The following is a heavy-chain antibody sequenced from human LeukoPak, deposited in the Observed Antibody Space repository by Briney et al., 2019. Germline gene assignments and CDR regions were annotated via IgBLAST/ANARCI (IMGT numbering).Heavy chain of an antibody. D-gene: IGHD5-12*01. V-gene: IGHV3-23*01. CDR3: AKELIYRYFDY. J-gene: IGHJ4*02. Sequence: PGGSLRLSCAASGFTFSNYGMSWLHQVPGKGLEWVSAISGSDGSAYHADSVKGRFSISRDNSKNTLYLQMDSLRAEDTAVYYCAKELIYRYFDYWGQGTLVTVSS. CDR1: GFTFSNYG. CDR2: ISGSDGSA.